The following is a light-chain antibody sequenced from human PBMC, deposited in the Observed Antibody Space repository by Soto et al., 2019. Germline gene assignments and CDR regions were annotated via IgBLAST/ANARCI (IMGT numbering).Light chain of an antibody. V-gene: IGLV1-47*01. CDR1: LSNLGSNF. CDR2: RNN. CDR3: AAWDDSLSGVV. Sequence: QSVLTQPPSPSGTPRQRVTISCSGSLSNLGSNFIYWYQQLPGAAPKLLFSRNNERPSGVPDRFSASKSGTSASLAISGLRSEDEADYHCAAWDDSLSGVVFGGGTKVTVL. J-gene: IGLJ3*02.